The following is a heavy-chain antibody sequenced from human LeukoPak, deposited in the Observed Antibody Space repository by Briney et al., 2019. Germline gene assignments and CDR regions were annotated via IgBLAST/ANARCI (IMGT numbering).Heavy chain of an antibody. Sequence: SETLSLTCTVSGVSISSSNSYWGWIRQPPGKGLEWIGSIYYSGSTYYNPSLKSRVTISVDTSKNQFSLKLSSVTAAGTAVYYCITGPQKLRYFVDYWGQGTLVTVSS. D-gene: IGHD3-9*01. CDR1: GVSISSSNSY. V-gene: IGHV4-39*07. CDR2: IYYSGST. J-gene: IGHJ4*02. CDR3: ITGPQKLRYFVDY.